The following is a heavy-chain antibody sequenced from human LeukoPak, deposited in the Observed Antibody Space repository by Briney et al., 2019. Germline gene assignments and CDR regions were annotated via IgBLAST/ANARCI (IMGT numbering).Heavy chain of an antibody. J-gene: IGHJ4*02. V-gene: IGHV3-21*01. CDR1: GFTFSSYS. CDR2: ISSSSSYI. Sequence: GGSLRLSCAASGFTFSSYSMNWVRQAPGKGLEWVSSISSSSSYIYYADSVKGRFTISRDNAKNSLYLQMNSLRAEDTAVYYCARDLYYDILTGYLDYWGQGTLDTVSS. D-gene: IGHD3-9*01. CDR3: ARDLYYDILTGYLDY.